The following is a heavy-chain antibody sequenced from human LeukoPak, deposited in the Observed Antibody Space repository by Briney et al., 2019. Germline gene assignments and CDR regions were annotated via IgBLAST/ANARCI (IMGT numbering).Heavy chain of an antibody. Sequence: GASVKVSCRASDYTFTNYDLGWVRQAPGQGLEWMGWISAYNGSTKNAQKLQGRVTMTTDTSTSTAYMELRSLRSDDTAVYYCARHYSYDTSAYPYYFDYWGQGTLVTVSS. D-gene: IGHD3-22*01. CDR3: ARHYSYDTSAYPYYFDY. CDR2: ISAYNGST. V-gene: IGHV1-18*01. J-gene: IGHJ4*02. CDR1: DYTFTNYD.